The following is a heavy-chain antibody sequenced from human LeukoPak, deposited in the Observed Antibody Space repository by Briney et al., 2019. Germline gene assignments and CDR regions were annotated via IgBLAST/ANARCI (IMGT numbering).Heavy chain of an antibody. V-gene: IGHV3-53*01. CDR1: DFTVSNYY. CDR3: ARGDGYNFFGY. CDR2: IYRGGNI. Sequence: PGGSLRLSCAASDFTVSNYYMSWVRQAPGKGLEWVSVIYRGGNIYYADSVRGRFTISRDNSKNTLYLQMNTLRVEDTAVYYCARGDGYNFFGYWGQGALVTVSS. J-gene: IGHJ4*02. D-gene: IGHD5-24*01.